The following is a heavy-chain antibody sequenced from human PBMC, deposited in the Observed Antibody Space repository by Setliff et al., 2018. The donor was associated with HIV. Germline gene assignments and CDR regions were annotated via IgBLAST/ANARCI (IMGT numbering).Heavy chain of an antibody. CDR3: ARRVTGTTPRNAFDI. CDR1: GASSTTHY. V-gene: IGHV4-4*09. Sequence: ATLSLPCTVSGASSTTHYWSLSRQPPGKGLEWIGCLSTSGSTNYNPSLKSRVTLSIDMSKNQFSLKLSSVTAADTAVYYCARRVTGTTPRNAFDIWGQGTMVTVSS. D-gene: IGHD1-7*01. J-gene: IGHJ3*02. CDR2: LSTSGST.